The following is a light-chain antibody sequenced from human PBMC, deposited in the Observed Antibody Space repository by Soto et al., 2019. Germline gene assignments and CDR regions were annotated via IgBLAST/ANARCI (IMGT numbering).Light chain of an antibody. CDR3: QQYGSSLFT. CDR2: GAS. V-gene: IGKV3-20*01. Sequence: EIVLTQSPGTLSLSPGERATLSCRASQSVSSSYLAWYQQKPGQAPRLLIYGASSRATGIPDRFSGSGSGTDFTLTISRLEPEDVAVYYCQQYGSSLFTLGPGTNVYIK. CDR1: QSVSSSY. J-gene: IGKJ3*01.